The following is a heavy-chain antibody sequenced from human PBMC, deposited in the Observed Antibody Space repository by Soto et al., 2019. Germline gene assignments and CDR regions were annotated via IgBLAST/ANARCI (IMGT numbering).Heavy chain of an antibody. CDR3: ARGQLPNRIAAAGWFY. CDR1: GGSFSGYY. J-gene: IGHJ4*02. Sequence: PSETLSLTCAVYGGSFSGYYWSWIRQPPGKGLEWIGEINHSGSTNYNPSLKSRVTISVDTSKNQFSLKLSSVTAADTAVYYCARGQLPNRIAAAGWFYWGQGTLVTVSS. CDR2: INHSGST. D-gene: IGHD6-13*01. V-gene: IGHV4-34*01.